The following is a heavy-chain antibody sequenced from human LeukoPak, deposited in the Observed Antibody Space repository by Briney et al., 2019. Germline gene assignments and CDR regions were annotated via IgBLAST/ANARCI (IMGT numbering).Heavy chain of an antibody. CDR2: ISYDGRTK. Sequence: GGSLRLSCAASGFTFTSYGMHWVRQAPGKGLEWVAVISYDGRTKYYADAMKGRFTISRDNSKNTLYLQMNSLRAEDTAVYFCAKDATSWYYFDYWGRGTLVTVSS. D-gene: IGHD2-2*01. CDR3: AKDATSWYYFDY. CDR1: GFTFTSYG. J-gene: IGHJ4*02. V-gene: IGHV3-30*18.